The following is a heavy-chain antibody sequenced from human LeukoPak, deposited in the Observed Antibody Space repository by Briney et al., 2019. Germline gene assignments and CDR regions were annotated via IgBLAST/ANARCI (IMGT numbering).Heavy chain of an antibody. CDR2: ISGSGGST. CDR1: GFTFSSYA. V-gene: IGHV3-23*01. CDR3: ARDNPQIGVVGTGFDP. D-gene: IGHD2-2*01. Sequence: GGSLRLSCAASGFTFSSYAMSWVRQAPGKGLEWVSAISGSGGSTYADSVKGRFTISRDNSKNTLYLQMNSLRAEDTAVYYCARDNPQIGVVGTGFDPWGQGALVTVSS. J-gene: IGHJ5*02.